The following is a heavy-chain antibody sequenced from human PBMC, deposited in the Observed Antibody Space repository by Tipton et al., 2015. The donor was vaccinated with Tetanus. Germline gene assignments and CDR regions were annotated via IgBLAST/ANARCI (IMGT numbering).Heavy chain of an antibody. V-gene: IGHV5-10-1*01. CDR2: IDPSDSYT. CDR3: ARSIVVVPAAYHYYYYGMDV. CDR1: GYSFTSYW. Sequence: QLVQSGAEVKKPGESLRISCKGSGYSFTSYWISWVRQMPGKGLEWMGRIDPSDSYTNYSPSFQGHVTISADKSISTAYLQWSSLKASDPAMYYCARSIVVVPAAYHYYYYGMDVWGQGTTVTVSS. J-gene: IGHJ6*02. D-gene: IGHD2-2*01.